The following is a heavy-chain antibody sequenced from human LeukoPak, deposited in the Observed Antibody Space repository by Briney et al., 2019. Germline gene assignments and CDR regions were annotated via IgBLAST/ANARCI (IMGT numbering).Heavy chain of an antibody. CDR3: ARHHGSGSLTD. CDR1: GGSISSHY. Sequence: SETPSLTCTVSGGSISSHYWSRIRQPPGKGLEWIGYIYYTGSTNYNPSLKSRISISLDSSKTQFSLRLSSVTAADTAIYFCARHHGSGSLTDWGQGTLVTVSS. J-gene: IGHJ4*02. V-gene: IGHV4-59*08. D-gene: IGHD3-10*01. CDR2: IYYTGST.